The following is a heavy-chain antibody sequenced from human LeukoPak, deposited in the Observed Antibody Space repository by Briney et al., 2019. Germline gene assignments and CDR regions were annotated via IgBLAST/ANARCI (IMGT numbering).Heavy chain of an antibody. CDR2: ISYDGSNK. CDR3: ARDELVTATNYYYYYGMDV. CDR1: GFTFSSYA. V-gene: IGHV3-30*14. J-gene: IGHJ6*02. D-gene: IGHD2-21*02. Sequence: GGSLRLSCAASGFTFSSYAMHWVRQAPGKGLEWVAVISYDGSNKYYADSVKGRFTISRDNSKNTLYLQMNSLRAEDTAVYYCARDELVTATNYYYYYGMDVWGQGTTVTVSS.